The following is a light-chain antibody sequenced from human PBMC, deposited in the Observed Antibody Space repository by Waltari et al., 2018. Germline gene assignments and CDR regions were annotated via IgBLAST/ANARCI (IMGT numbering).Light chain of an antibody. Sequence: EIVMTQSPATLSVSPGDTASLSCRASQSVSSNLAWYQQKPGQAPRLLIYGAYTRATGIPARFSGSGSGTEFTLTISSLQSEDFAVYYCQQSYSTPRTFGQGTKLEIK. V-gene: IGKV3-15*01. CDR3: QQSYSTPRT. CDR1: QSVSSN. CDR2: GAY. J-gene: IGKJ2*01.